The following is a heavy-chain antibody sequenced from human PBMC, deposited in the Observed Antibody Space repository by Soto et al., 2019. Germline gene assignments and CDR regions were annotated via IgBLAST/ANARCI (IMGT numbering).Heavy chain of an antibody. CDR3: ARDKITGRFDY. CDR2: IYHSGST. CDR1: RGCISSGGYS. D-gene: IGHD2-8*02. V-gene: IGHV4-30-2*01. Sequence: TLSLTCTVSRGCISSGGYSWSWIRQPPGKGLEWIGYIYHSGSTYYNSSLKRRVTISVDGSKNQFSLKLTSVTAAATAVYYCARDKITGRFDYWGQGTLVTVSS. J-gene: IGHJ4*02.